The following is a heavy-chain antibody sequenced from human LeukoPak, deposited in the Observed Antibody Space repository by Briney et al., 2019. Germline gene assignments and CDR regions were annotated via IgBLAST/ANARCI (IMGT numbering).Heavy chain of an antibody. V-gene: IGHV4-39*07. J-gene: IGHJ4*02. Sequence: PSETLSLSCTVSGGSIDSSSYYWGWIRQPPGKGLEWIGSVYYGGTIYYNPSLKSRVTISVDTSKNQFSLKLSSVTAADTAVYYCARSTWLLDKWGQGTLVTVSS. CDR2: VYYGGTI. CDR3: ARSTWLLDK. CDR1: GGSIDSSSYY. D-gene: IGHD3-22*01.